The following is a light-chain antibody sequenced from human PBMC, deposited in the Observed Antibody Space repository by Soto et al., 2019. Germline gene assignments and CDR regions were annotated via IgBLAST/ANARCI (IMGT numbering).Light chain of an antibody. Sequence: QSALTQPASVSGSPGQSITISCTGISSDVGGYNYVSWYQQHPDKAPKLMIYDVSNRRSGVSNRFSGSKSGTTASLTISGLKAEDEADYYCYSYTSRSTVLFGGGTKVTVL. CDR2: DVS. J-gene: IGLJ2*01. CDR3: YSYTSRSTVL. V-gene: IGLV2-14*01. CDR1: SSDVGGYNY.